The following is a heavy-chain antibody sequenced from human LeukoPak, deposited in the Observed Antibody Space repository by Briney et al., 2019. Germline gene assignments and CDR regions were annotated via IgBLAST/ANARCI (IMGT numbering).Heavy chain of an antibody. V-gene: IGHV1-69*13. CDR2: IIPIFGTA. CDR1: GGTFSSYA. J-gene: IGHJ6*03. CDR3: ARGGAPDIVVVPAAIPYYYYYMDV. Sequence: SVKVSCKASGGTFSSYAISWVRQAPGQGLEWMGGIIPIFGTANYAQKFQGRVTITANESTSTAYMELSSLRSEDTAVYYCARGGAPDIVVVPAAIPYYYYYMDVWGKGTTVTVSS. D-gene: IGHD2-2*01.